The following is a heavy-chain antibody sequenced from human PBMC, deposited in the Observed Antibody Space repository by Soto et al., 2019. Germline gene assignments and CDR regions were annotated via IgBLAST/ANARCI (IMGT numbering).Heavy chain of an antibody. V-gene: IGHV4-34*01. CDR1: GGSFSGYD. J-gene: IGHJ6*02. D-gene: IGHD7-27*01. Sequence: SETLSLTCAVYGGSFSGYDWSWIRQPPGKGLEWIGEINHSGSTNYNPSLKSRAIISVDTSKNQFSLKLTSVTAEDPALYFCEGSSCLRAGDLCQGLEGWGQGTTVTVS. CDR2: INHSGST. CDR3: EGSSCLRAGDLCQGLEG.